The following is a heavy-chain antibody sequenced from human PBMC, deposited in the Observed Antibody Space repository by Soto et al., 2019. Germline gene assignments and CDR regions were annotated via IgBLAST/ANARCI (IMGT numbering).Heavy chain of an antibody. V-gene: IGHV3-13*01. CDR2: IGTDGDT. J-gene: IGHJ4*02. Sequence: PGGSLRLSCAASGFTFSNYDMHWVRQTSGKGLEWVAGIGTDGDTFYPGSVKGRFSISREDAKNSFYLQMNSLRAEDTAVYYCASGGLYICGQGTLVTVSS. D-gene: IGHD3-16*01. CDR1: GFTFSNYD. CDR3: ASGGLYI.